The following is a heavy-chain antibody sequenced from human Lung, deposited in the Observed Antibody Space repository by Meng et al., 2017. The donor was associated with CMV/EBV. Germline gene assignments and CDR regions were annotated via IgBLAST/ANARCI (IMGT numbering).Heavy chain of an antibody. V-gene: IGHV3-23*01. CDR2: ISTSGGDT. D-gene: IGHD4/OR15-4a*01. J-gene: IGHJ4*02. Sequence: GGXXRLACAASGFTFSSHALSWVRQAPGKGLEWVSSISTSGGDTYHADSVKGRFTISRDNSKKTLYLQMNSLRAEDTAVYYCANLGRTIRDYWGQGTLVTVSS. CDR1: GFTFSSHA. CDR3: ANLGRTIRDY.